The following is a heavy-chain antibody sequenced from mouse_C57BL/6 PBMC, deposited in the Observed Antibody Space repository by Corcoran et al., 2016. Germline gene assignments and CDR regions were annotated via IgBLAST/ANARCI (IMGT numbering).Heavy chain of an antibody. J-gene: IGHJ2*01. V-gene: IGHV1-19*01. CDR3: ARRGSTMVTSFDY. CDR2: INPYNGGT. CDR1: GYTFTDYY. Sequence: EVQLQQSGPVLVKPGASVKMSCKASGYTFTDYYMNWVKQSHGKSLEWIGVINPYNGGTSYNQKFKGKATLTVDKSSSTAYMELNSLTSEDSAVYYCARRGSTMVTSFDYWGQGTTLTVSS. D-gene: IGHD2-2*01.